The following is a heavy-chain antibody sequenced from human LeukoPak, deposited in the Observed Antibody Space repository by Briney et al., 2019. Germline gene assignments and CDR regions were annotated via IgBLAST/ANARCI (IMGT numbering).Heavy chain of an antibody. CDR2: INHSGST. CDR3: ARGAHVLRYFDWSAGVTEYFQH. D-gene: IGHD3-9*01. J-gene: IGHJ1*01. Sequence: PSGTLSLTCAVYGGSFSGYYWSWIRQPPGKGLEWIGEINHSGSTNYNPSLKSRVTISVDTSKNQLSLKLSSVTAADTAVYYCARGAHVLRYFDWSAGVTEYFQHWGQGTLVTVSS. V-gene: IGHV4-34*01. CDR1: GGSFSGYY.